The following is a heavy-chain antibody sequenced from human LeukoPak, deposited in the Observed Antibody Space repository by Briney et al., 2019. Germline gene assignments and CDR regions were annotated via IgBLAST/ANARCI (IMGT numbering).Heavy chain of an antibody. CDR3: ARVHANYYDSSGYSNFDY. D-gene: IGHD3-22*01. J-gene: IGHJ4*02. Sequence: ASVKVSCKASGYTFTGYYMHWVRQAPGQGLEWMGWINPNSGGTNYAQKFQGRVTMTRDTSISTAYMELSRLRSDDTAVYYCARVHANYYDSSGYSNFDYWGQGTLVTVSS. CDR2: INPNSGGT. V-gene: IGHV1-2*02. CDR1: GYTFTGYY.